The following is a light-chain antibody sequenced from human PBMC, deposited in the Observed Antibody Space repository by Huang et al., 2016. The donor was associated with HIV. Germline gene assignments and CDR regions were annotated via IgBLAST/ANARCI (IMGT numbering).Light chain of an antibody. J-gene: IGKJ2*01. CDR3: QQTQTSPYT. CDR2: GAY. Sequence: DIQMTQAPSFVSASVGDRVTITSRASQGVTSWLAWYQQKPGEAPNLLIYGAYSLQSGVPSRFSGSGSGTDFTLIINNLQPEDFATYYCQQTQTSPYTFGQGTNVEI. CDR1: QGVTSW. V-gene: IGKV1-12*01.